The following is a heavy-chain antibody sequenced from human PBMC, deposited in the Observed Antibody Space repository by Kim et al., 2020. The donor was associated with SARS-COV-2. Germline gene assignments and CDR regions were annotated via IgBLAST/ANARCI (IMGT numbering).Heavy chain of an antibody. CDR1: GFTFSSYA. V-gene: IGHV3-64D*09. J-gene: IGHJ3*02. D-gene: IGHD6-13*01. CDR2: ISSNGGST. CDR3: VLYGHMYGAADAFDI. Sequence: GGSLRLSCSASGFTFSSYAMHWVRQAPGKGLEYVSAISSNGGSTYYADSVKGRFTISRDNSKNTLYLQMSSLRAEDTAVYYCVLYGHMYGAADAFDIWGQGTMVTVSS.